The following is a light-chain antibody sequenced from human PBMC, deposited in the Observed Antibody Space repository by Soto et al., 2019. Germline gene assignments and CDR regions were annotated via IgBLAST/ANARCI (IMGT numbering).Light chain of an antibody. J-gene: IGKJ3*01. CDR2: LGA. CDR3: MEALHSPPGFT. V-gene: IGKV2-28*01. Sequence: DIVMTQSPLALPVTPGEPASISCRSSQSLLHSNGYNYSDWYVQKPGQSPQLLVYLGAHRASGVPDRFSGIGAGSDCTLYSSRVEAEDVGVQYGMEALHSPPGFTCGPGAKVDSK. CDR1: QSLLHSNGYNY.